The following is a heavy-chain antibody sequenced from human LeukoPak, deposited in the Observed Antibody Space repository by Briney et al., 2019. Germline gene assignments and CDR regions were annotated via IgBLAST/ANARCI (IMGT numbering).Heavy chain of an antibody. CDR3: ARSRVETGESVAGLIDY. V-gene: IGHV4-59*02. CDR2: IYYPSNA. Sequence: PSETLSLTCAVSGDSVGRYFWNWIRQSPGKGLEWIAYIYYPSNAAYNPSLRNRVTISLHTSKNQFSLKLSAVTAAGSAVYYCARSRVETGESVAGLIDYWGRGHLVAVSS. CDR1: GDSVGRYF. D-gene: IGHD6-19*01. J-gene: IGHJ4*02.